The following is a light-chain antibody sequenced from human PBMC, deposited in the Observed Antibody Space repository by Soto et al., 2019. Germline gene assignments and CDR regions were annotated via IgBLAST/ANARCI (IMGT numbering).Light chain of an antibody. Sequence: QSVLTQPASVSGSPGQLITISCTGTSSDIGSYDYVSWYQQHPGKAPNLIIYEVTDRPSGVSNRFSGSKSGNTASLTISGLQAEDEADYYCSSFTSTSTRLFGSGTKV. J-gene: IGLJ1*01. CDR3: SSFTSTSTRL. CDR2: EVT. V-gene: IGLV2-14*01. CDR1: SSDIGSYDY.